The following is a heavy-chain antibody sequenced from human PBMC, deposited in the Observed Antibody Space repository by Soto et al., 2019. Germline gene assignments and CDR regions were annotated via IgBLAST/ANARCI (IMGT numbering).Heavy chain of an antibody. CDR2: INAGNGNT. V-gene: IGHV1-3*01. CDR1: GYTFTSYA. J-gene: IGHJ4*02. Sequence: GASVKVSCKASGYTFTSYAMHWVRQAPGQRLEWMGWINAGNGNTKYSQKFQGRVAITRDTSAGTAYMELSSLRSEDTAVYYCARSLYCSSTSCSIDAYSSSWDSTYFDYWGQGTLVTVSS. CDR3: ARSLYCSSTSCSIDAYSSSWDSTYFDY. D-gene: IGHD2-2*01.